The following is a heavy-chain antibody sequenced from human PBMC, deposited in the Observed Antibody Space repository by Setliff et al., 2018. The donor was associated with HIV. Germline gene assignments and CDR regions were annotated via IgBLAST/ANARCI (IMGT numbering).Heavy chain of an antibody. J-gene: IGHJ6*02. D-gene: IGHD5-18*01. V-gene: IGHV1-46*01. CDR3: ARGADTARLPREYYYYYGMDV. Sequence: ASVKVSCKASGYTFTRHYMHWVRQAPGQGLEWMGIINPSGGSTYSAQNFQGRVAPTRDTSTSTVYMELRSLRSEDTAMYYCARGADTARLPREYYYYYGMDVWGQGTTVTVSS. CDR2: INPSGGST. CDR1: GYTFTRHY.